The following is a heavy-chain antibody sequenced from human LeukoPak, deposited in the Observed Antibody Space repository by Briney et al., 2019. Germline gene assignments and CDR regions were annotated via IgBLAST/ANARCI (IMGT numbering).Heavy chain of an antibody. V-gene: IGHV4-39*01. CDR2: LSYGGST. Sequence: SETLSLTCTVSGGSITSGAYQWGWLRQPPGEGLEWIATLSYGGSTHYSPSLKSRVTVSVDTSKNQFSLKLTFVTAADTAVYSCARRDLEMHAFDIWGQGRMVTVSS. J-gene: IGHJ3*02. CDR3: ARRDLEMHAFDI. D-gene: IGHD5-24*01. CDR1: GGSITSGAYQ.